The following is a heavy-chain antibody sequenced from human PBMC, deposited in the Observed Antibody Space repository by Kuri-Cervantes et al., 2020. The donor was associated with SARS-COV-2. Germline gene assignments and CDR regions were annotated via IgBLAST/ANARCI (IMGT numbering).Heavy chain of an antibody. D-gene: IGHD3-22*01. Sequence: GGSLRLSCAASGFTVSSNYMSWVRQAPGKGLEWVSVIYSGGSTYYADSVKGRFTISRDNSKNTLYLQMGSLRAEDMAVYYCAREPRYGSSGYYSDYWGQGTLVTVSS. CDR1: GFTVSSNY. V-gene: IGHV3-53*05. CDR3: AREPRYGSSGYYSDY. J-gene: IGHJ4*02. CDR2: IYSGGST.